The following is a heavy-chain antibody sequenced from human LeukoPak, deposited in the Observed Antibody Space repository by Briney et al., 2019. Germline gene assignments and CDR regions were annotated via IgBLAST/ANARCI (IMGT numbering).Heavy chain of an antibody. CDR1: GYTFTGYY. V-gene: IGHV1-2*02. CDR2: INPNSGDA. CDR3: AKNPYEYYFDY. J-gene: IGHJ4*02. D-gene: IGHD5-12*01. Sequence: GASVKVSCKASGYTFTGYYMHWVQQAPGQGLEWMGWINPNSGDANYAQKFQGRVTMTRDTSINTAYMELSRLRTDDTAVYYCAKNPYEYYFDYWGQGTLVTVSS.